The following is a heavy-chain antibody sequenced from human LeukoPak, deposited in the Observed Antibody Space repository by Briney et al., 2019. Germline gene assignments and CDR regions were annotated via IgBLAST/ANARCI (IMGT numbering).Heavy chain of an antibody. J-gene: IGHJ4*02. Sequence: GGSLRLSCASSGFTFSSYAMSWVRQAPGKGLEWVSAISGSGGSTYYADSVKGRFTISRDNSKNTLYLQMNSLRAEDTAVYYCAKNRLVRGTYYFDYWGQGTLVTVSS. CDR3: AKNRLVRGTYYFDY. V-gene: IGHV3-23*01. CDR2: ISGSGGST. D-gene: IGHD3-10*01. CDR1: GFTFSSYA.